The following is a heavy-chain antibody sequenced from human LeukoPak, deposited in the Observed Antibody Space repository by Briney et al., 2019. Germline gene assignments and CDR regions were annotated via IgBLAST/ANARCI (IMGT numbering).Heavy chain of an antibody. J-gene: IGHJ4*02. Sequence: PSETLSLTCAVYGGSFSGYYWSWIRQPPGKGLERIGEINHSGSTNYNPSLKSRVTISVDTSKNQFSLKLSSVTAADTAVYYCARGSLLYYYDSSGYSDYWGQGTLVTVSS. CDR2: INHSGST. CDR1: GGSFSGYY. V-gene: IGHV4-34*01. CDR3: ARGSLLYYYDSSGYSDY. D-gene: IGHD3-22*01.